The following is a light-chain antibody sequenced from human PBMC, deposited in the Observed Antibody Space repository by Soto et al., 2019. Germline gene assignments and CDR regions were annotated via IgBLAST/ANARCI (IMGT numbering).Light chain of an antibody. CDR3: QQYDSSPWT. V-gene: IGKV3-20*01. CDR1: QSVSSSY. Sequence: IVLVQYPGTLSLSAGERATLSCRVSQSVSSSYLAWFQQKPGQAPRLLIYGADSRATGIPDRFSGSGSGTEFTLTISGLEPEDFAVYYCQQYDSSPWTFGQGTKVDIK. J-gene: IGKJ1*01. CDR2: GAD.